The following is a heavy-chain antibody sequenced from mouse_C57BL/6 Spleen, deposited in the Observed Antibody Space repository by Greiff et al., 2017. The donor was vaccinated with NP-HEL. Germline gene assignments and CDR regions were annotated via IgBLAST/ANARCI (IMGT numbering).Heavy chain of an antibody. CDR1: GYTFTDYY. CDR2: INPNNGGT. V-gene: IGHV1-26*01. CDR3: AGWRGTRSFAY. Sequence: VQLQQSGPELVKPGASVKISCKASGYTFTDYYMNWVKQSHGKSLEWIGDINPNNGGTSYNQKFKGKATLTVDKSSSTAYMVLRSLTSEDSAVYYCAGWRGTRSFAYWGQGTLVTVSA. J-gene: IGHJ3*01. D-gene: IGHD2-14*01.